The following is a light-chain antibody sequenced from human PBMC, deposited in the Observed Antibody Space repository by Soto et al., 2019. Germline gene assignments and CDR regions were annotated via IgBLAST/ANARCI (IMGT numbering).Light chain of an antibody. CDR1: QSISSW. V-gene: IGKV1-5*03. J-gene: IGKJ2*01. Sequence: DIQMTQSPSTLSASVGDRVTITCRANQSISSWLAWYQQKPGKAPKLLIYRASSLGSGVPSRFSGSGSGTEFTLTISSLQPDDFATYYCQQYDSSVYTFGQGTKLEIK. CDR2: RAS. CDR3: QQYDSSVYT.